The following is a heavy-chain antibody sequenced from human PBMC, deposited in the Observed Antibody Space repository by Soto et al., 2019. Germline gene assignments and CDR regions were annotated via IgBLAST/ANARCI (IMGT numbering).Heavy chain of an antibody. CDR2: IIPIFGTA. J-gene: IGHJ6*02. CDR1: GGTFSSYA. Sequence: SVKVSCKASGGTFSSYAISWVRQAPGQGLEWMGGIIPIFGTANYAQKFQGRVTITADESTSTAYMELGSLRSEDTAVYYCARDRGRGYGSSSIYYYYYYGMDVWGQGTTVTV. CDR3: ARDRGRGYGSSSIYYYYYYGMDV. D-gene: IGHD6-6*01. V-gene: IGHV1-69*13.